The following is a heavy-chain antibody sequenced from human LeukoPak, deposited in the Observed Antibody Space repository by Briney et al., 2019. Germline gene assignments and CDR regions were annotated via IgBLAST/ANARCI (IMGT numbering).Heavy chain of an antibody. CDR1: GYTFSNYW. CDR2: IYPADSDT. J-gene: IGHJ3*02. Sequence: GESLKISCKGSGYTFSNYWIGWVGQMPGKDLEWMGIIYPADSDTTYSPSFRGQVTISADKSINTAYLQWSSLKASDTAMYYCARRPPTVVTLSRDALHIWGQGTMVTVSS. V-gene: IGHV5-51*01. CDR3: ARRPPTVVTLSRDALHI. D-gene: IGHD4-23*01.